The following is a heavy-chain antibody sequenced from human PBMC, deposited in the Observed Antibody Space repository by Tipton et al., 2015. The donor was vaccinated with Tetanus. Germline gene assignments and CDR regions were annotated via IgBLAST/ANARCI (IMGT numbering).Heavy chain of an antibody. CDR3: ARDSVAGTLDY. CDR1: GFTFSSYA. CDR2: IWYDGSNK. D-gene: IGHD6-19*01. V-gene: IGHV3-33*08. J-gene: IGHJ4*02. Sequence: SLRLSCAASGFTFSSYAMHWVRQAPGKGLEWVAVIWYDGSNKYYADSVKGRFTISRDNSKNTLYLQMNSLRAEDTAVYYCARDSVAGTLDYWGQGTLVTVSS.